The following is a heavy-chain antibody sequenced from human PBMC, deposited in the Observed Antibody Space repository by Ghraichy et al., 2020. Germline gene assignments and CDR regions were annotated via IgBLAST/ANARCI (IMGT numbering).Heavy chain of an antibody. CDR2: ISSSSSYI. CDR1: GFTFSSYS. J-gene: IGHJ6*02. Sequence: GGSLRLSCAASGFTFSSYSMNWVRQAPGKGLEWVSSISSSSSYIYYADSVKGRFTISRDNAKNSLYLQMNSLRAEDTAVYYCARDLLLGNYYGSGSRGHYYYYGMDVWGQGTTVTVSS. D-gene: IGHD3-10*01. V-gene: IGHV3-21*01. CDR3: ARDLLLGNYYGSGSRGHYYYYGMDV.